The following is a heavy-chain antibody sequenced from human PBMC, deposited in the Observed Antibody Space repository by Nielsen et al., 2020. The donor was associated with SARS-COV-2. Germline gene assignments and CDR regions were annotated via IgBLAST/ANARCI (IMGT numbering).Heavy chain of an antibody. Sequence: SETLSLTCTVSSGSVSSGSYYWTWVRQPPGKGLEWIGYIYYSGNTNYNPSLKSRVTMSVDTSKNQFSLKLSSVTAADTAVYYCARPITNNYYYYYMDVWGKGTTVTVSS. D-gene: IGHD1-1*01. V-gene: IGHV4-61*01. CDR2: IYYSGNT. CDR3: ARPITNNYYYYYMDV. J-gene: IGHJ6*03. CDR1: SGSVSSGSYY.